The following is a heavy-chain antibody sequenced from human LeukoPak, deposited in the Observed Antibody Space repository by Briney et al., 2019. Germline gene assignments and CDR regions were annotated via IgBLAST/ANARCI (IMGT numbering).Heavy chain of an antibody. V-gene: IGHV3-23*01. J-gene: IGHJ4*02. CDR3: AKVGVPFDS. Sequence: GGSLRLSCAASGFTFSSYAMSWVRQAPGKGLEWVSAISASGGSTYYADSVKGRFTISRDNPKNTLYLQMNSLRAADTAVYYCAKVGVPFDSWGQGTLVTVSS. CDR1: GFTFSSYA. D-gene: IGHD2-8*01. CDR2: ISASGGST.